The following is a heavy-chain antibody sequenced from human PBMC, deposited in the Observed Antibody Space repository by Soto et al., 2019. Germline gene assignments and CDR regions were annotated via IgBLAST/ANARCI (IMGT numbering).Heavy chain of an antibody. J-gene: IGHJ4*01. CDR2: ISSSGSTI. CDR3: ARDPGEAYYDIFSCHSVEAHGLY. V-gene: IGHV3-11*01. D-gene: IGHD3-9*01. Sequence: GGSLRLSCAASGFTFSDYYMSWIRQAPGKGLEWVSYISSSGSTIYYADSVKGRFTISRDNAKNSLYLQMNSLRAEDTAVYYCARDPGEAYYDIFSCHSVEAHGLYWGPGPL. CDR1: GFTFSDYY.